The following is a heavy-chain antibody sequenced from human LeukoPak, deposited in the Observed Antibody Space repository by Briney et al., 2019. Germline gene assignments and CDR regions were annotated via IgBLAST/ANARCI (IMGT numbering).Heavy chain of an antibody. CDR1: GGSFSGYY. D-gene: IGHD1-26*01. Sequence: PSETLSLTCAVYGGSFSGYYWSWIRQPPGKGLEWIGEINHSGGTNYNPSLKSRVTTSVDTSKNQFSLKLSSVTAADTAVYYCARERREQLLPPYTRLVTYFDYWGQGTLVTVSS. CDR3: ARERREQLLPPYTRLVTYFDY. CDR2: INHSGGT. J-gene: IGHJ4*02. V-gene: IGHV4-34*01.